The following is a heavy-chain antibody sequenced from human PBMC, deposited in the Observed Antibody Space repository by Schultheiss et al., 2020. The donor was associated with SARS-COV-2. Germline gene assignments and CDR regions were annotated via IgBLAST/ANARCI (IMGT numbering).Heavy chain of an antibody. V-gene: IGHV4-59*12. Sequence: SETLSLTCTVSGGSISSYYWSWIRQPPGKGLEWIGYIYYSGSTNYNPSLKSRVTISVDTSKNQFSLKLSSVTAADTAVYYCARDSLRFLEWLLSDRTSGFDPWGQGTLVTVSS. J-gene: IGHJ5*02. CDR2: IYYSGST. CDR3: ARDSLRFLEWLLSDRTSGFDP. D-gene: IGHD3-3*01. CDR1: GGSISSYY.